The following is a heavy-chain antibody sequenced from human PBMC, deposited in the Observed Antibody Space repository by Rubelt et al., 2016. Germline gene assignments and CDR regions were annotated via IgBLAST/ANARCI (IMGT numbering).Heavy chain of an antibody. CDR3: ARNGAGAVAAAC. Sequence: VQLLESGGGLVQPGVSLRLSCAASGFTFSSSPMIWVRQAPGKGLEWVALISYDGSYKYYADSVKGRFTISRDNSKNTLYLQMNSLGAEDTAVFYCARNGAGAVAAACWGQGTLVTVSA. V-gene: IGHV3-30*19. J-gene: IGHJ4*02. CDR1: GFTFSSSP. CDR2: ISYDGSYK. D-gene: IGHD6-19*01.